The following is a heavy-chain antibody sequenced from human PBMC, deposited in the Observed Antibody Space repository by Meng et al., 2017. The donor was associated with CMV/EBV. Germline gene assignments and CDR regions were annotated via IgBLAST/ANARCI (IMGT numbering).Heavy chain of an antibody. Sequence: SETLSLTCAVYGGSFSGYYWSWIRQPPGKGLEWIGEINHSGSTNYNPSLKSRVTISVDTSKNQFSLKLSSVTAADTAVYYCARDPVVPAALDYWGQGTLVTVSS. CDR2: INHSGST. J-gene: IGHJ4*02. CDR3: ARDPVVPAALDY. V-gene: IGHV4-34*01. D-gene: IGHD2-2*01. CDR1: GGSFSGYY.